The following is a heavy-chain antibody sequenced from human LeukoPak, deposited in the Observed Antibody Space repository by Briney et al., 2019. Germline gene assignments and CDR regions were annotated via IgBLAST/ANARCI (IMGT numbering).Heavy chain of an antibody. J-gene: IGHJ6*03. CDR2: IYYSGST. CDR3: ASTPPGYYYYMDV. CDR1: GGSFSGYY. D-gene: IGHD3-10*01. Sequence: PSETLSLTCAVYGGSFSGYYWSWIRQPPGKGLEYIGYIYYSGSTNYNPSLKSRVTISIDTSKNQFSLKLSAVTAADTAVYYCASTPPGYYYYMDVWGKGTTVTISS. V-gene: IGHV4-59*01.